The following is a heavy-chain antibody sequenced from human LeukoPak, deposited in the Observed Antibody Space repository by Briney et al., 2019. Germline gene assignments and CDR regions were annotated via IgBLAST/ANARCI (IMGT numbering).Heavy chain of an antibody. CDR1: GYTFTSYG. Sequence: ASVKVSCKASGYTFTSYGISWVRQAPGQGLEWMGWISAYNGNTNYAQKLQGRVTMTTDTSTSTAYMELRSLRFEDMAVYYCARANTNNWFDPWGQGTLVIVSS. J-gene: IGHJ5*02. V-gene: IGHV1-18*03. D-gene: IGHD4/OR15-4a*01. CDR2: ISAYNGNT. CDR3: ARANTNNWFDP.